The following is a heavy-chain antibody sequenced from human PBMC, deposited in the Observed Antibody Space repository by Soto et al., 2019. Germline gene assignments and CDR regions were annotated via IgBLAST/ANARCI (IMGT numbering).Heavy chain of an antibody. J-gene: IGHJ4*02. D-gene: IGHD2-21*01. CDR3: ARDRGLCGPAFEH. CDR1: GGSVSRGSYY. V-gene: IGHV4-61*01. CDR2: VHSSGGT. Sequence: QVQLQESGPGLVKPSETLSLTCTVSGGSVSRGSYYWTWIRQPPGKGLEWIGYVHSSGGTTYNPSLKSRVIISIDTSKNQFSLNLSSLTAADTALYYCARDRGLCGPAFEHWGQGTLVTVYS.